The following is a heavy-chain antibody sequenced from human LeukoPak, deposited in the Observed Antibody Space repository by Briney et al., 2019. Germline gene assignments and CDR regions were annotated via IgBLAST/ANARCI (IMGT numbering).Heavy chain of an antibody. V-gene: IGHV3-7*01. CDR1: GFTFSTYW. Sequence: GGSLRLSCTALGFTFSTYWMGWVRQAPGKGLEWVANIKQDGSEKYYVDSVKGRFTISRDNGKNSLYLQMNSLRAEDTAVYYCASHYYDFWSGYYFDYWGQGTLVTVSS. J-gene: IGHJ4*02. D-gene: IGHD3-3*01. CDR3: ASHYYDFWSGYYFDY. CDR2: IKQDGSEK.